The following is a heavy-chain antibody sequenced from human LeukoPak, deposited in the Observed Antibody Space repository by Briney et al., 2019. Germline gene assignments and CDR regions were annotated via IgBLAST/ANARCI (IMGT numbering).Heavy chain of an antibody. CDR3: ARDRAYYYDSSGPGEN. CDR2: INPSSRTK. J-gene: IGHJ4*02. Sequence: SAVKVPCQDSGYTYTNYHMHWLRQAHGQGLEWMGIINPSSRTKKNAQKFQGRLTMTRDTSTSTVYMELSTLRSEDTAVYYCARDRAYYYDSSGPGENWGQGAMVSVSS. D-gene: IGHD3-22*01. CDR1: GYTYTNYH. V-gene: IGHV1-46*01.